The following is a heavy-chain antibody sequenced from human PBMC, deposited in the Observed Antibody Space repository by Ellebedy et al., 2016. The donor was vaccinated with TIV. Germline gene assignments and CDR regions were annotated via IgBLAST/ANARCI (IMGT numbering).Heavy chain of an antibody. J-gene: IGHJ5*02. D-gene: IGHD3-10*01. CDR1: GGPISSHF. CDR2: IFFSGST. Sequence: MPSETLSLTCKVSGGPISSHFWSWIRQPPWKGLEWFGHIFFSGSTNYNPSLESRVSISIDTSKNQISLNLASVTAADTAVYYCARSGDWFDPWGQGTLVTVAS. V-gene: IGHV4-59*11. CDR3: ARSGDWFDP.